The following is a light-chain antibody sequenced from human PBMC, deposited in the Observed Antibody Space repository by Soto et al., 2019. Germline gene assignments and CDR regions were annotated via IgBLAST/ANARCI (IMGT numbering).Light chain of an antibody. CDR3: PQLYSIGRT. Sequence: DIVMTQSPASLAVSLGERASIDCKSSQSFLYSINSKNYLAWYQHKPGQPPRLLIYWASTRESGVPDRSSGSGSGTDFTLTISILPAEAVAVYYCPQLYSIGRTFGQGSKVDIK. CDR1: QSFLYSINSKNY. V-gene: IGKV4-1*01. CDR2: WAS. J-gene: IGKJ1*01.